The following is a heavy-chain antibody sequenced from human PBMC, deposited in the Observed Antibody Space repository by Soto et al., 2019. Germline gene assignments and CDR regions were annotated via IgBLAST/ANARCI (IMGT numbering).Heavy chain of an antibody. V-gene: IGHV4-39*07. J-gene: IGHJ6*02. CDR2: IYYSGST. CDR3: ARDGRFYDFWSGYYNYYGMDV. CDR1: GGSISSSSYY. D-gene: IGHD3-3*01. Sequence: SETLSLTCTVSGGSISSSSYYWGWIRQPPGKGLEWIGSIYYSGSTYYNPSLKSRVTISVDTSKNQFSLKLSSVTAADTAVYYCARDGRFYDFWSGYYNYYGMDVWGQGTTVTVSS.